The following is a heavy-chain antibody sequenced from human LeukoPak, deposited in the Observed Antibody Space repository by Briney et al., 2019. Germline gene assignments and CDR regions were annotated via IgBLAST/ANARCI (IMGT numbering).Heavy chain of an antibody. CDR2: ISYDGSNK. CDR3: AKDHPGGAIGY. Sequence: PGGSLRLSCAASGFTFSSYGMHWVRQAPGKGLEWVAVISYDGSNKYYADSVKGRFTISRDNSKNTLHLQMNSLRAEDTAVYYCAKDHPGGAIGYWGQGTLVTVSS. CDR1: GFTFSSYG. D-gene: IGHD2-21*01. J-gene: IGHJ4*02. V-gene: IGHV3-30*18.